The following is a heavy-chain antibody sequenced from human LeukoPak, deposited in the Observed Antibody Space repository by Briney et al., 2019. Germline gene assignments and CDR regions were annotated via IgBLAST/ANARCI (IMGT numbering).Heavy chain of an antibody. Sequence: SETLSLTCTVSGYSVASAYYWNWVRQPPGKGLEWIGGIHHSGITYYNPSLKSRVTLSVDTSKNEVSLTLRSVTAADTAVYYCERERGYYGDSLWGQGTLVIVSS. CDR3: ERERGYYGDSL. CDR1: GYSVASAYY. D-gene: IGHD4-17*01. V-gene: IGHV4-38-2*02. J-gene: IGHJ4*02. CDR2: IHHSGIT.